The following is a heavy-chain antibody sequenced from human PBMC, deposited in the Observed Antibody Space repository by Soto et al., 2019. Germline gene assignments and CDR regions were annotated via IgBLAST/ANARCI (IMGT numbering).Heavy chain of an antibody. D-gene: IGHD2-21*02. Sequence: GGSLRLSCAASGFTVSSNYMSWVRQAPGKGLEWVSVIYSGGSTYYADSVKGRFTISRDNSKNTLYLQMNSLRAEDTAVYYCAIFHCGGDCYSIDPWGQGTLVTVSS. J-gene: IGHJ5*02. CDR3: AIFHCGGDCYSIDP. CDR1: GFTVSSNY. CDR2: IYSGGST. V-gene: IGHV3-66*01.